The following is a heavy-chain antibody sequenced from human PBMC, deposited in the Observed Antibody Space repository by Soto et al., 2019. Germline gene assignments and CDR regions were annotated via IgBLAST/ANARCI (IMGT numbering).Heavy chain of an antibody. D-gene: IGHD6-13*01. CDR3: AKVAGVATGGTVGGLDP. V-gene: IGHV3-30*18. CDR2: ISYDGSHK. CDR1: GFSFSSYA. J-gene: IGHJ5*02. Sequence: QVQLVESGGGVVQPGRSLRLSCQTSGFSFSSYAMHWVRQAPGKGLEWVGVISYDGSHKFYVESVKGRFTISRDNSKNTLYLQMPSLTTDDTGVYYCAKVAGVATGGTVGGLDPWGQGTLVTVSS.